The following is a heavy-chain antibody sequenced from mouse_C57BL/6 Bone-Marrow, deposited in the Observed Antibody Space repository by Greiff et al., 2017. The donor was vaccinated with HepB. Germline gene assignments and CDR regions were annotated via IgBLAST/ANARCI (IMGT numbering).Heavy chain of an antibody. D-gene: IGHD2-5*01. CDR3: AASNHYYAMDY. CDR1: GYTFTDYY. CDR2: INPYNGGT. Sequence: SGPVLVKPGASVKMSCKASGYTFTDYYMNWVKQSHGKSLEWIGVINPYNGGTSYNQKFKGKATLTVDKSSSTAYMELNSLTSEDSAVYYCAASNHYYAMDYWGQGTSVTVSS. J-gene: IGHJ4*01. V-gene: IGHV1-19*01.